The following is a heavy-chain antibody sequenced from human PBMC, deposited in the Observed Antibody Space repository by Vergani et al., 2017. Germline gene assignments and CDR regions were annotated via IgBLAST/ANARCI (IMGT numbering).Heavy chain of an antibody. J-gene: IGHJ4*02. V-gene: IGHV3-15*01. CDR2: IKSQIDGGTT. CDR3: TTLSPNWAHW. D-gene: IGHD7-27*01. Sequence: EVQLVESGGGLVKPGGSLRLSCAASGFSFSNAWMTWVRQGPGKGLEWVGRIKSQIDGGTTDYAAPVKGRFTISRDDSTNMLYLHVNILKTEDTAVYYCTTLSPNWAHWWGQGTLVNVSS. CDR1: GFSFSNAW.